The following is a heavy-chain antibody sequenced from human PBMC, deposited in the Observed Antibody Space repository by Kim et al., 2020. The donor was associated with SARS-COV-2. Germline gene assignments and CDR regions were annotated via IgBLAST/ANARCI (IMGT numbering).Heavy chain of an antibody. V-gene: IGHV3-30*04. CDR3: ARDWRLVVVTAGYFDY. CDR1: GFTFSSCA. CDR2: ISYDGSNK. D-gene: IGHD2-21*02. J-gene: IGHJ4*02. Sequence: GGSLRLSCAASGFTFSSCAMHWVRQAPGKGLEWVAVISYDGSNKYYADSVKGRFTISRDNSKNTLYLQMNSLRAEDTAVYYCARDWRLVVVTAGYFDYWGQGTLVTVSS.